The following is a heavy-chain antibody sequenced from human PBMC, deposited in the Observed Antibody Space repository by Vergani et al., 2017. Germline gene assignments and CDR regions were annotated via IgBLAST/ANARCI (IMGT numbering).Heavy chain of an antibody. D-gene: IGHD5-12*01. CDR1: GFTFSSYS. Sequence: EVQLVESGGGLVQPGGSLRLSCAASGFTFSSYSMNWVRQAPGKGLEWVSYISSSSSTIYYADSVKGRFTISRDNAKNSLYLQMNSLRAEDTAVYYCAGDQGRDIGYGMDVWGQGTTVTVSS. CDR2: ISSSSSTI. CDR3: AGDQGRDIGYGMDV. J-gene: IGHJ6*02. V-gene: IGHV3-48*01.